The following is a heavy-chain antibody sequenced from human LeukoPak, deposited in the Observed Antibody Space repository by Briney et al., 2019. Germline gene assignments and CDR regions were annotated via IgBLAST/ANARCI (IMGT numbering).Heavy chain of an antibody. CDR3: ARDSDYDYGGLFDY. CDR1: GYTFTSYG. J-gene: IGHJ4*02. V-gene: IGHV1-18*01. CDR2: ISAYNGNT. D-gene: IGHD3-16*01. Sequence: RASVKVSCKASGYTFTSYGISWVRQAPGQGLEWMGWISAYNGNTNYAQKLQGRVTMTTDTSTSTAYMELRSLRSDDTAVYYCARDSDYDYGGLFDYWGQGTLATVSS.